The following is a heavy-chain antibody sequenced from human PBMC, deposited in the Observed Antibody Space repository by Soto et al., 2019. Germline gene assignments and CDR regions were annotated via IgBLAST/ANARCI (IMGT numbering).Heavy chain of an antibody. CDR3: ARLRRGGIAAAGTPYNWCDP. J-gene: IGHJ5*02. CDR2: INPNSGGT. Sequence: ASVKVSCKASGYTFTGYYMHWVRQAPGQGLEWMGWINPNSGGTNYAQKFQGWVTMTRDTSISTAYMELSRLRSDDTAVYYCARLRRGGIAAAGTPYNWCDPWGQGTLVTV. CDR1: GYTFTGYY. V-gene: IGHV1-2*04. D-gene: IGHD6-13*01.